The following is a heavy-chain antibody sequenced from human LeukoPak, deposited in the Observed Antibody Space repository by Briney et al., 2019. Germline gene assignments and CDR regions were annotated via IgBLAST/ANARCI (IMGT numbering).Heavy chain of an antibody. J-gene: IGHJ4*02. CDR3: ARDGYYGSGRDGRDFDY. CDR2: ISTYNGNT. CDR1: GYTFTTYG. D-gene: IGHD3-10*01. V-gene: IGHV1-18*04. Sequence: GAAVKDSCQASGYTFTTYGISGVRQAPGQRLEGMGWISTYNGNTNYAQKLQGRVTMTTDTSTSTAYMELRSLRSDDTAVYYCARDGYYGSGRDGRDFDYWGQGTLVTVSS.